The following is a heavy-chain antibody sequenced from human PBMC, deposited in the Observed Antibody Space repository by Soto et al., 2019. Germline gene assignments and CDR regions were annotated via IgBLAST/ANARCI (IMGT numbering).Heavy chain of an antibody. V-gene: IGHV3-33*01. CDR2: IWYDGSNK. J-gene: IGHJ5*02. D-gene: IGHD3-10*01. CDR1: GFTFSSYG. CDR3: ARVARGDSNWFDP. Sequence: QVQLVESGGGVVQPGRSLRLSCAASGFTFSSYGMHWVRQAPGKGLEWVAVIWYDGSNKYYADSVKGRFTISRDNSKNTRYLQMNSLRAEDTAVYYCARVARGDSNWFDPWGQGTLVTVSS.